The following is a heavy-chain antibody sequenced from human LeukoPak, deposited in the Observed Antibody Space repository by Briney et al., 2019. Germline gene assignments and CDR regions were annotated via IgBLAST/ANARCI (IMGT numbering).Heavy chain of an antibody. CDR2: INPNSGGT. J-gene: IGHJ4*02. CDR1: GYTFTGYY. Sequence: GASVKVSCKASGYTFTGYYMHWVRLAPGQGLEWMGWINPNSGGTNYAQKFQGRVTMTRDTSISTAYMELSRLRSDDTAVYYCARAYCSSTSCYLSSYFDYWGQGTLVTVSS. CDR3: ARAYCSSTSCYLSSYFDY. V-gene: IGHV1-2*02. D-gene: IGHD2-2*01.